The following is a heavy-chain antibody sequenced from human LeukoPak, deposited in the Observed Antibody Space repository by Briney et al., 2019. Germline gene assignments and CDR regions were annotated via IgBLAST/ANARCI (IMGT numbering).Heavy chain of an antibody. D-gene: IGHD3-10*01. CDR3: ARCRRYYGSGNRDYFDY. CDR2: INHSGST. J-gene: IGHJ4*02. CDR1: GGSFSGYY. Sequence: PSETLSLTCAVYGGSFSGYYWSWIRQPPGKGLGWIGEINHSGSTNYNPSLKSRVTISVDTSKNQFSLKLSSVTAADTAVYYCARCRRYYGSGNRDYFDYWGQGTLVTVSS. V-gene: IGHV4-34*01.